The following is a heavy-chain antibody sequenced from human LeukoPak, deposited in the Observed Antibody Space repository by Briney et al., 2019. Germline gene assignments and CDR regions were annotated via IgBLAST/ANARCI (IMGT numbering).Heavy chain of an antibody. CDR3: AGSYDFWSGYPY. D-gene: IGHD3-3*01. V-gene: IGHV1-69*13. J-gene: IGHJ4*02. CDR1: GGAFSSYA. CDR2: IIPIFGTA. Sequence: ASVKVSCKASGGAFSSYAISWVRQAPGQGLEWMGGIIPIFGTANYAQKFQGRVTITADESTSTAYMELNSLRSEDTAVYYCAGSYDFWSGYPYWGQGTLVTVSS.